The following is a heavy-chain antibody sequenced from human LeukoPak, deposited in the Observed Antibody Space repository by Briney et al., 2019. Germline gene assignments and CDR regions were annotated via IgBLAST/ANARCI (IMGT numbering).Heavy chain of an antibody. CDR3: AKMDSDYYIDF. D-gene: IGHD3/OR15-3a*01. V-gene: IGHV3-53*01. Sequence: GGSLRLSCAASGFIVSSTYMNWVRQAPGKGLEWISVVNSGGTTYYADSVKGRFTISRDDSKNMLFLQMNSLRAEDTAVYYCAKMDSDYYIDFWGQGTLVTVSS. CDR1: GFIVSSTY. CDR2: VNSGGTT. J-gene: IGHJ4*02.